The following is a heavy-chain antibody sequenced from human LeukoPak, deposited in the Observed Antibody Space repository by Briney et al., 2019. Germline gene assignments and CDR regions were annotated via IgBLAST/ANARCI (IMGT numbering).Heavy chain of an antibody. CDR1: GFTFSSYG. D-gene: IGHD2-21*01. J-gene: IGHJ3*02. CDR2: IRYDGSNK. V-gene: IGHV3-30*02. Sequence: PGGSLRLSCAASGFTFSSYGMHWVRQAPGKGLEWVAFIRYDGSNKYYADSVKGRFTISRDNSKNTLYLQMNSLRAEDTAVYYCAREGRGIDHTFDIWGQGTMVTVSS. CDR3: AREGRGIDHTFDI.